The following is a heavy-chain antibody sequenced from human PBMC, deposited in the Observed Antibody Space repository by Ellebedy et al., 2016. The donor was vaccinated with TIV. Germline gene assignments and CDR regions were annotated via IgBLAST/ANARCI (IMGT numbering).Heavy chain of an antibody. J-gene: IGHJ4*02. V-gene: IGHV3-33*05. CDR3: ETELIRNSDLSGDY. Sequence: PGGSLRLSCAASGFTFSIYGMHWVRQAPGKGLEWVAVILYDGSNKNYADSVKGRFTISRDNSKNTLYLQMNSLRAEDTAVYYCETELIRNSDLSGDYWGQGTLVTVSS. CDR1: GFTFSIYG. CDR2: ILYDGSNK. D-gene: IGHD3-9*01.